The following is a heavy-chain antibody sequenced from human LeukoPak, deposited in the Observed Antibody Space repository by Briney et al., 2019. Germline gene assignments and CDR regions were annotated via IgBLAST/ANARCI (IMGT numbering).Heavy chain of an antibody. CDR1: GYTFTGYY. D-gene: IGHD3-9*01. Sequence: ASVKVSCKASGYTFTGYYMHWVRQAPGQGLEWMGWINPNSGGTNYAQKFQGRVTMTRDTSISTAYMELSRLRSDDTAVYYCAIAYDILTGYPASIDYWGQGTLVTASS. J-gene: IGHJ4*02. CDR2: INPNSGGT. CDR3: AIAYDILTGYPASIDY. V-gene: IGHV1-2*02.